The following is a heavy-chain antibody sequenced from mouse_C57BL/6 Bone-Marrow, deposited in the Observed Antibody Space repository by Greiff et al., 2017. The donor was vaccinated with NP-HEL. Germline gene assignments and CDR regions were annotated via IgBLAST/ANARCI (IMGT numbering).Heavy chain of an antibody. CDR3: TRWAPTGRDY. CDR2: IDPETGGT. V-gene: IGHV1-15*01. CDR1: GYTFTDYE. J-gene: IGHJ2*01. D-gene: IGHD4-1*01. Sequence: QVQLQQSGAELVRPGASVTLSCKASGYTFTDYEMHWVKQTPVHGLEWIGAIDPETGGTAYNQKFKGKAILTADKSSSTAYMELRSLTSEDSAVYYCTRWAPTGRDYWGQGTTLTVSS.